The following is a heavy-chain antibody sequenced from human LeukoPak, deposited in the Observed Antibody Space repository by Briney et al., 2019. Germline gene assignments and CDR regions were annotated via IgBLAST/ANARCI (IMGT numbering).Heavy chain of an antibody. CDR3: ARDQGVAGFMDV. Sequence: ASVKVSCKASGYTFTSYGISWVRQAPGQGLEWMGWISAYNGNTNYAQKLQGRVTFTSDTSATVVYMDLSSLRSEDTAEYYCARDQGVAGFMDVWGQGTTVTVSS. CDR2: ISAYNGNT. J-gene: IGHJ6*02. D-gene: IGHD6-19*01. V-gene: IGHV1-18*01. CDR1: GYTFTSYG.